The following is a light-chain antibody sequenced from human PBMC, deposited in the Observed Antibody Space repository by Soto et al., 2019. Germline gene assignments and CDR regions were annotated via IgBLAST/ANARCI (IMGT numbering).Light chain of an antibody. CDR1: QSISSW. V-gene: IGKV1-5*03. CDR3: QQYYSYST. CDR2: KAS. J-gene: IGKJ1*01. Sequence: DIQMTQSLSTLSASIGDRVTITCRASQSISSWLAWYQQKPGKAPKLLIYKASSLESGVPSRFSGSGSGTEFTLTISSLQPDDFETYYCQQYYSYSTFGQGTKVEIK.